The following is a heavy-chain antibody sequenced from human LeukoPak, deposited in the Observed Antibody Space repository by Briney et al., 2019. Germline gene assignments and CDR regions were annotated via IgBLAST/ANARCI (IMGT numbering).Heavy chain of an antibody. CDR3: ASGSSCPAFY. Sequence: GGSLRLSCAASGFTVSSGYMSWVRQAPGKGLEWVSVIYSGGNSYHADSVKGRFTISRDNSKNTLYLQMNSLRAEDTAVYYCASGSSCPAFYWGQGTLVTVSP. V-gene: IGHV3-53*01. CDR1: GFTVSSGY. CDR2: IYSGGNS. D-gene: IGHD2-15*01. J-gene: IGHJ4*02.